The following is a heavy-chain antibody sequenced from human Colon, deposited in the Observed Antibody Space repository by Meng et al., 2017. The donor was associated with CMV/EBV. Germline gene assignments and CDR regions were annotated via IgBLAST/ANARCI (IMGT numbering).Heavy chain of an antibody. CDR3: ARRTGTTIDY. V-gene: IGHV3-30*04. CDR2: LSYDSATK. CDR1: GFPFSRFA. Sequence: GGSLRLSCAASGFPFSRFAMHWIRRIPGKGLESVTFLSYDSATKYYADSVKGRFTIYRDNSNNLLSLQMDSLRAEDTAIYYGARRTGTTIDYWGQETLVTVSS. D-gene: IGHD1-7*01. J-gene: IGHJ4*02.